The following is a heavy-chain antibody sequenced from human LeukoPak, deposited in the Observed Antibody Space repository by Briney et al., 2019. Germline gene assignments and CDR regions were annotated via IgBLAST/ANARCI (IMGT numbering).Heavy chain of an antibody. Sequence: GGSLRLSCAASGFTLSSYAMSWVRQGPGKGLEWVSAISVSGNTYHADSVKGRFTISRDNSKNTLYLQMSSLRAEDTAVYYCARDVDYYDSGSREIHIHYWGQGTLVTVSS. CDR1: GFTLSSYA. J-gene: IGHJ4*02. CDR2: ISVSGNT. D-gene: IGHD3-10*01. CDR3: ARDVDYYDSGSREIHIHY. V-gene: IGHV3-23*01.